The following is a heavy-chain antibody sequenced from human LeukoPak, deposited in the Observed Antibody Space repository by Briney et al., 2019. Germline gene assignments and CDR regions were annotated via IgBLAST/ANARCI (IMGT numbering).Heavy chain of an antibody. D-gene: IGHD2-15*01. CDR3: ARGGYCSGGSCYATDRFYDY. CDR2: INPNSGGT. J-gene: IGHJ4*02. V-gene: IGHV1-2*02. Sequence: ASVKVSCKASGYTFTGYYMNWVRQAPGQGLEWMGWINPNSGGTNYAQKFQGRVTMTRDTSISTAYMELSRLRSDDTAVYYCARGGYCSGGSCYATDRFYDYWGQGTLVTVSS. CDR1: GYTFTGYY.